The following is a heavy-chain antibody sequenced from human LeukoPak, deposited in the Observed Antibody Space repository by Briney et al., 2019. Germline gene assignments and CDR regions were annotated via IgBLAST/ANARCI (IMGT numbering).Heavy chain of an antibody. CDR1: GFTFSSYP. J-gene: IGHJ4*02. V-gene: IGHV3-30-3*01. D-gene: IGHD6-13*01. Sequence: PGGSLRLSCAASGFTFSSYPMQWVRQAPGKGLEWVAVISNDGSNRYYADSVKGRFTISRDNSKNTLYLQMNSLRAEDTAVYYCARGYGTGSWYNWGYWGQGTLVTVSS. CDR2: ISNDGSNR. CDR3: ARGYGTGSWYNWGY.